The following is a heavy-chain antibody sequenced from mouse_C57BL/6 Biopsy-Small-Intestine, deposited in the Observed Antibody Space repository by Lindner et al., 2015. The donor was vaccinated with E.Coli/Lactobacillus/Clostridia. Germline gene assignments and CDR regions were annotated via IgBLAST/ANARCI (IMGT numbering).Heavy chain of an antibody. CDR3: ARDESSWSGDPSTYCHNMDV. D-gene: IGHD6-1*01. V-gene: IGHV1-81*01. CDR2: IRANNGNT. J-gene: IGHJ1*01. Sequence: SVKVSYAKASGYTFTNYGISWVRQAPGQGLEWIGWIRANNGNTKYAQKLQGRVTMTTDTPTSTVYMELRSLRSDDTAVYYCARDESSWSGDPSTYCHNMDVWGQGTTVIISS. CDR1: GYTFTNYG.